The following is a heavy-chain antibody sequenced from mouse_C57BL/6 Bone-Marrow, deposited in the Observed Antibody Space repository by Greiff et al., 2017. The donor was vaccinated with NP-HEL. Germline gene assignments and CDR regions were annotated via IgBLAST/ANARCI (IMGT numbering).Heavy chain of an antibody. J-gene: IGHJ3*01. D-gene: IGHD4-1*01. CDR3: ARYELGRFAY. Sequence: VQLQQSGPELVKPGASVKISCKASGYTFTDYYMNWVKQSHGKSLEWIGDINPNNGGTSYNQKFKGKATLTVDKSSSTAYMELRSLTSEDSAVYYCARYELGRFAYWGQGTLVTVSA. V-gene: IGHV1-26*01. CDR2: INPNNGGT. CDR1: GYTFTDYY.